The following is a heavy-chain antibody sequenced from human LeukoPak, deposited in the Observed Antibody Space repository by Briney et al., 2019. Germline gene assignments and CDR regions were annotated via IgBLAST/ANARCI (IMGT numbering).Heavy chain of an antibody. CDR2: IKQDGSEK. D-gene: IGHD2-2*01. CDR3: ARDQTPRVPAATGALDY. J-gene: IGHJ4*02. V-gene: IGHV3-7*03. CDR1: GFTFSSYW. Sequence: GRSLRLSCAASGFTFSSYWMSWVRQAPGKGLEWVANIKQDGSEKYYVDSVKGRFTISRDNAKNSLYLQMNSLRAEDTAVYYCARDQTPRVPAATGALDYWGQGTLVTVSS.